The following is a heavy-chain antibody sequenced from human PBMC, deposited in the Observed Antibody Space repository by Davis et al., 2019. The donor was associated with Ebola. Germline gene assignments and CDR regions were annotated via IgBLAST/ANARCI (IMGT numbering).Heavy chain of an antibody. V-gene: IGHV1-3*01. J-gene: IGHJ5*02. Sequence: ASVKVSCKASGYTFTSYAMHWVRQAPGQRLEWMGWINAGNGNTKYSQKFQGRVTMTRNTSTNTAYMELSGLTSEDTAVYYCARERAGTRFDPWGQGTLVTVSS. D-gene: IGHD1-14*01. CDR1: GYTFTSYA. CDR3: ARERAGTRFDP. CDR2: INAGNGNT.